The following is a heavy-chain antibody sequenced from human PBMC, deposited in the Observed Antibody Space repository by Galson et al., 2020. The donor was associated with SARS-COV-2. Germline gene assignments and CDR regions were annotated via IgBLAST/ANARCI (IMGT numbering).Heavy chain of an antibody. CDR1: GYTPTELS. CDR2: FDPDDGET. Sequence: SVTVSCKVSGYTPTELSMHWVRQAPGKGLEWMGGFDPDDGETIYAQKFQGRVTMTEDTSTDTAYMELSSLRSEDTAVYYCATSPAVAGPPDYYYYGMDVWGQGTTVTVSS. V-gene: IGHV1-24*01. CDR3: ATSPAVAGPPDYYYYGMDV. J-gene: IGHJ6*02. D-gene: IGHD6-19*01.